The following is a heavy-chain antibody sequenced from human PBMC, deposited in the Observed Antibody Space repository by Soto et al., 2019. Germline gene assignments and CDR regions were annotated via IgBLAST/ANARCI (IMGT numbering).Heavy chain of an antibody. CDR1: VFTFSDYY. J-gene: IGHJ5*02. CDR2: ISSSGSTI. V-gene: IGHV3-11*01. CDR3: ARDFGIFGAPEGFDP. Sequence: SLRLSCSASVFTFSDYYMSWMRQAPGKGLEWVSYISSSGSTIYYADSVKGRFTISRDNAKNSLYLQMNSLRAEDTAVYYCARDFGIFGAPEGFDPWGQGTLVTVSS. D-gene: IGHD3-3*01.